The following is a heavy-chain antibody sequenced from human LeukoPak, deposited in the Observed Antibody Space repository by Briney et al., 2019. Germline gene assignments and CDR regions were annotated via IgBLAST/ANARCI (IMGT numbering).Heavy chain of an antibody. V-gene: IGHV5-51*01. CDR2: VYPRDSDT. J-gene: IGHJ4*02. CDR3: TRPDSTGFYTD. Sequence: GESLKISCKGSGYSFTDYWTAWVRQVPGKGLEWMAIVYPRDSDTRYSPSFQGQVTVSADKSISTAYLQWSSLKASDTAIYYCTRPDSTGFYTDWGQGTLVTVSS. D-gene: IGHD3-22*01. CDR1: GYSFTDYW.